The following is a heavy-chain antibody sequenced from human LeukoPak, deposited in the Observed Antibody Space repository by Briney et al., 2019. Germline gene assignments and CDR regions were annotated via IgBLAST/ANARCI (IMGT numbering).Heavy chain of an antibody. CDR1: GFTFSSYG. Sequence: GGSLRLSCAASGFTFSSYGMHWVRQAPGKGLEWVAVIWYDGSNKYYADSVKGRFTISRDNSKNTLYLQMNSLRAEDTAVYYCAKEPYCGGSSCYQIWGQGTLVTVSS. D-gene: IGHD2-15*01. CDR3: AKEPYCGGSSCYQI. J-gene: IGHJ4*02. V-gene: IGHV3-33*06. CDR2: IWYDGSNK.